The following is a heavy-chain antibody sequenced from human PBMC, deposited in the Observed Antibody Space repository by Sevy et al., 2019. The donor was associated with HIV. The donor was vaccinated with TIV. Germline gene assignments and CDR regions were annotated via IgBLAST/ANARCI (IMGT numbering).Heavy chain of an antibody. J-gene: IGHJ4*02. Sequence: GGSLRLSCAASGFTFTTYWMTWVRQAPGKGLEWVANINQAGSKINYVDSVKGRFIISRDNAKKSLYVQMNSLRADDTAVYYCARVGIFEKSESQYRFMDDWGQGTLVTVSS. CDR1: GFTFTTYW. CDR3: ARVGIFEKSESQYRFMDD. CDR2: INQAGSKI. V-gene: IGHV3-7*01. D-gene: IGHD2-15*01.